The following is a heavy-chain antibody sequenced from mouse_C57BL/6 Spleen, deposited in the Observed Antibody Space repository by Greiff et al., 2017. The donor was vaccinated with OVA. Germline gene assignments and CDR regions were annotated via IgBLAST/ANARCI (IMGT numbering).Heavy chain of an antibody. CDR3: ARSEDYDVRSFAY. CDR2: INPGSGGT. J-gene: IGHJ3*01. CDR1: GYAFTNYL. D-gene: IGHD2-4*01. V-gene: IGHV1-54*01. Sequence: VQLQQSGAELVRPGPSVKVSCKASGYAFTNYLIEWVKQRPGQGLEWIGVINPGSGGTNYNEKFKGKATLTADKSSSTAYMQLSSLTSEDSAVYFCARSEDYDVRSFAYWGQGTLVTVSA.